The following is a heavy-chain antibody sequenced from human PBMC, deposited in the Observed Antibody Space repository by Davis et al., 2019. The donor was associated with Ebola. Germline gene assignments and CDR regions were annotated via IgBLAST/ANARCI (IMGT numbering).Heavy chain of an antibody. CDR3: AREGGRYYDSRGYVFDI. V-gene: IGHV1-46*01. J-gene: IGHJ3*02. Sequence: ASVTVSCKASGYRFTSYYMHWVRQAPGQGLEWMGIINPITGGTSYAQNFQVRVNMTRDTSTSTVYMELSSLRSEDTAVYYCAREGGRYYDSRGYVFDIWGQGTMVKVSS. CDR1: GYRFTSYY. CDR2: INPITGGT. D-gene: IGHD3-22*01.